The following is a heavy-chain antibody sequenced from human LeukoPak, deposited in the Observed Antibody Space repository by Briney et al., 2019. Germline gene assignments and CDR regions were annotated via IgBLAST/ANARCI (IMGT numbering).Heavy chain of an antibody. CDR3: ARDLLLDSSSGFGC. D-gene: IGHD3-10*01. J-gene: IGHJ4*02. CDR2: IWYDGSNK. V-gene: IGHV3-33*01. Sequence: GGSLRLSCAASGFTFSSYGMHWVRQAPGKGLEWVAVIWYDGSNKYYADSVKGRFTISRDNSKNTLYLQMNSLRAEDTAVYYCARDLLLDSSSGFGCWGQGTLVTVSS. CDR1: GFTFSSYG.